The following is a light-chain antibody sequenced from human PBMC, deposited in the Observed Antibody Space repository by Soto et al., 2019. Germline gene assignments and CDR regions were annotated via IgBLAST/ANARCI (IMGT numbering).Light chain of an antibody. V-gene: IGKV4-1*01. Sequence: DIVMTQSPDSLAVSLGERATINCKSNRTLFYSSNNKNYLAWYQEIPGQPPKQLIYWASTRQSGVPDRFSGSGSGTDFTLTISSLQAEDVAVYYCQQYYSTPPAFGQGTEVEIK. CDR1: RTLFYSSNNKNY. J-gene: IGKJ1*01. CDR2: WAS. CDR3: QQYYSTPPA.